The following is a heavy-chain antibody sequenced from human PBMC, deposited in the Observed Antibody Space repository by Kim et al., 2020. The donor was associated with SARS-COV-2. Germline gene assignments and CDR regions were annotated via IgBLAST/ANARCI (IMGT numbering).Heavy chain of an antibody. CDR2: INHNGST. CDR1: GGSFSGYY. J-gene: IGHJ4*02. D-gene: IGHD6-13*01. CDR3: ARGREQQLVYYFDY. V-gene: IGHV4-34*01. Sequence: SETLSLTCAVYGGSFSGYYWCWIRKPQGKGLEWIGEINHNGSTNYNPSLKSRVTISVDTSKNQISLKLSPVTAADTAVYYCARGREQQLVYYFDYWGQGTLVTVSS.